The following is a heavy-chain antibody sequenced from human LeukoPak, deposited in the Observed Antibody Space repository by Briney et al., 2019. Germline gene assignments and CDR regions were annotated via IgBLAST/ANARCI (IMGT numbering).Heavy chain of an antibody. CDR1: GFTFSSYW. V-gene: IGHV3-7*01. CDR2: IKQDGSEK. CDR3: ARVDGQPVPRYYYYMDV. J-gene: IGHJ6*03. Sequence: GGSLRLSCAASGFTFSSYWMSWVRQAPGKGLEWVANIKQDGSEKYYVDSVKGRFTISRDNAKNSLYLQMNSLRAEDTAVYYCARVDGQPVPRYYYYMDVWGKGTTVTVSS. D-gene: IGHD6-6*01.